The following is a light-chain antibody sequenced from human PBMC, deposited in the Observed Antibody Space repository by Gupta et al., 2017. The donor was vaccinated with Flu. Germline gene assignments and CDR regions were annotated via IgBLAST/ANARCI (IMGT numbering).Light chain of an antibody. V-gene: IGLV7-46*01. CDR1: TGPVTSGHS. J-gene: IGLJ3*02. CDR2: DTS. CDR3: VLSYSGSRV. Sequence: QAVVTQEPSLTVSPGGTVTLTCGSSTGPVTSGHSPHWFQQTPGQAPRALIYDTSNKYSWTPARFSGSLLGGAATLTLSGAQPEDEADYYCVLSYSGSRVFGGGTKVTVL.